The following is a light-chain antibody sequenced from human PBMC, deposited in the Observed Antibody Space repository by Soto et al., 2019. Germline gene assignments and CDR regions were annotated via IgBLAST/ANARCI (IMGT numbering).Light chain of an antibody. J-gene: IGLJ1*01. V-gene: IGLV1-40*01. CDR3: QSYQSSVSAHD. CDR1: NYNIGAGYD. CDR2: GTT. Sequence: QSVLRQPPSVSAAPAQRVTISCPGHNYNIGAGYDVHWYQQLPGTAPKLLIYGTTNRPSGVPDRFSASTSCTSASLGVTGIQAAGAAEYDCQSYQSSVSAHDSGSGSKVTVL.